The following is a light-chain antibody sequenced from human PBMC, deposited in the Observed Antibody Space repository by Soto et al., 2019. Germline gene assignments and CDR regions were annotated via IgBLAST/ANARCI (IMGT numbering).Light chain of an antibody. CDR3: QQSYSTLIT. V-gene: IGKV1-39*01. CDR2: AAS. J-gene: IGKJ5*01. CDR1: PSINSY. Sequence: DIQMTQSPSSLSAFVGDRVTITCRASPSINSYLNWYQQKPGKAPNLLIYAASSLQSGDPSRFSGSGSGTDYTLTISSLQPEDFATYDGQQSYSTLITFGQGTRLEIK.